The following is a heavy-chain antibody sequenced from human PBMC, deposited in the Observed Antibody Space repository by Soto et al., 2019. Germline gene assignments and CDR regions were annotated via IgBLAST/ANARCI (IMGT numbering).Heavy chain of an antibody. CDR3: ARDHPPTQC. V-gene: IGHV1-18*01. J-gene: IGHJ4*02. Sequence: QVQLVQSGAEVKKPGASVKVSCKASGYTFASYAISWMRQAPGQGLEWMGWISAYNGNTNYAQKLHGRDTMTTDTSTSTAYMRLRSLKSDDTAVYYCARDHPPTQCWGQGTQVTVSS. CDR2: ISAYNGNT. CDR1: GYTFASYA.